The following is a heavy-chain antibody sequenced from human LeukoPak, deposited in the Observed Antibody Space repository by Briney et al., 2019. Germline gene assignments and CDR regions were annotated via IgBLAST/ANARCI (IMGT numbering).Heavy chain of an antibody. CDR3: ARGWYCSSTSCATDAFDI. D-gene: IGHD2-2*01. CDR1: GGSFSGYY. Sequence: SETLSLTCAVYGGSFSGYYWSWIRQPPGKGLEWIGGINHSGSTNYNPSLKSRVTISVDTSKNQFSLKLSSVTAADTAVYYCARGWYCSSTSCATDAFDIWGQGTMVTVSS. CDR2: INHSGST. J-gene: IGHJ3*02. V-gene: IGHV4-34*01.